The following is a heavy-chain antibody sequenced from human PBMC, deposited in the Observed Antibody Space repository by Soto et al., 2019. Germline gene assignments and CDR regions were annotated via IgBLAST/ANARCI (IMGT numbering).Heavy chain of an antibody. CDR2: IGTAGDT. CDR1: GFTFSSYD. CDR3: ARGLFRGGELPRGMDV. V-gene: IGHV3-13*01. D-gene: IGHD3-10*01. J-gene: IGHJ6*02. Sequence: GGSLRLSCAASGFTFSSYDMHWVRQATGKGLEWVSAIGTAGDTYYPGSVKGRFTISRENAKNSLYLQMNSLRAEDTAVYYCARGLFRGGELPRGMDVWGQGTTVTVSS.